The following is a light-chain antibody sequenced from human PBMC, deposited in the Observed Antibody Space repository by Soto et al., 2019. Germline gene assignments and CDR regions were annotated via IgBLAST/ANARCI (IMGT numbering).Light chain of an antibody. CDR1: QSVSSSY. J-gene: IGKJ1*01. V-gene: IGKV3-20*01. Sequence: EIVLTQSPGTLSLSPGERATLSCRASQSVSSSYLAWYQQKPGQAPRLLIYGASSRATGIPDRFSGSGSGTDFTLTISRLEPEDFAVYYCQQYGSSPQCTFGQGTKVEIK. CDR3: QQYGSSPQCT. CDR2: GAS.